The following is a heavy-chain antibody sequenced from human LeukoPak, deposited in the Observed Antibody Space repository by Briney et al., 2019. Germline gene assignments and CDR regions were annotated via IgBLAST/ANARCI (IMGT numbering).Heavy chain of an antibody. D-gene: IGHD3-22*01. Sequence: SETLSLTCTVSGGSISSYYWGWIRQPPGKGLEWIGSIYYSGSTYYNPSLKSRVTISVDTSKNQFSLKLSSVTAADTAVYYCARRTYYYDSSGYYYDYWGQGTLVTVSS. J-gene: IGHJ4*02. CDR3: ARRTYYYDSSGYYYDY. V-gene: IGHV4-39*01. CDR1: GGSISSYY. CDR2: IYYSGST.